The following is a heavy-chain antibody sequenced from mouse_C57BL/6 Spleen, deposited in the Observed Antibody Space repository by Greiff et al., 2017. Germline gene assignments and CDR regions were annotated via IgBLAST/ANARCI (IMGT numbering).Heavy chain of an antibody. V-gene: IGHV1-15*01. CDR1: GYTFTDYE. CDR2: IDPETGGT. Sequence: QVQLQQSGAELVRPGASVTLSCKASGYTFTDYEMHWVKQTPVHGLEWIGAIDPETGGTAYNQKFKGKAILTADTSSSTAYMELRSLTSEDSAVYYCTRSGDGPFDYWGQGTTLTVSS. D-gene: IGHD3-1*01. J-gene: IGHJ2*01. CDR3: TRSGDGPFDY.